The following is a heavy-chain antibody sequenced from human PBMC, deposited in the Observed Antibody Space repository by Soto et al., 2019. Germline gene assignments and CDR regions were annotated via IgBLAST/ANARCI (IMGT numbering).Heavy chain of an antibody. CDR2: LGGNGFTT. CDR1: GFTFGSYA. V-gene: IGHV3-23*01. D-gene: IGHD2-2*01. J-gene: IGHJ6*03. Sequence: EVQLLESGGGLVQPGGSLRLSCVVSGFTFGSYAMSWVRQAPEKGPEWVAILGGNGFTTYYADSVKGRFTISGDKSKSTLVLKMNRLRADEKVVYYCATALRPSVNFFYYMDVGGRGTSVTVSS. CDR3: ATALRPSVNFFYYMDV.